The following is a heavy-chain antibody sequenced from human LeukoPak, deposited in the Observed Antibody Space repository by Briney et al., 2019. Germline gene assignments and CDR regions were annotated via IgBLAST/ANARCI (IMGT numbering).Heavy chain of an antibody. Sequence: SQTLSLTCTVSGGSISSYYWSWIRQPAGKGLEWIGRIYTSGSTNYNPSLKRRVTMSVDTSKNQFSLKLSSVTAADTAVYYCARDPTYYYDSRGEGNAFDIWGQGTMVTVSS. D-gene: IGHD3-22*01. CDR3: ARDPTYYYDSRGEGNAFDI. J-gene: IGHJ3*02. V-gene: IGHV4-4*07. CDR2: IYTSGST. CDR1: GGSISSYY.